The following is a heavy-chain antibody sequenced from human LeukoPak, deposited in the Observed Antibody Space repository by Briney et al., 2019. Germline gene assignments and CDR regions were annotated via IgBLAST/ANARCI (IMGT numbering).Heavy chain of an antibody. CDR2: IYYSGST. V-gene: IGHV4-59*01. CDR1: GGSISSYY. D-gene: IGHD1-26*01. Sequence: SETLSLTCTVSGGSISSYYWSWTRQPPGKGLEWIGYIYYSGSTNYNPSLKSRVTISVDTSKNQFSLKLSSVTAADTAVYYCARVGRVGATTWFDPWGQGTLVTVSS. CDR3: ARVGRVGATTWFDP. J-gene: IGHJ5*02.